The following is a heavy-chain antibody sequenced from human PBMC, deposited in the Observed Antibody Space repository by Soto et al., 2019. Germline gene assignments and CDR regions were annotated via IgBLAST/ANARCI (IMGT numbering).Heavy chain of an antibody. CDR3: ARGRYCLTGRCFPNWFDS. D-gene: IGHD7-27*01. CDR2: IYYRGST. V-gene: IGHV4-30-4*08. CDR1: GFSISSGGYS. Sequence: SETLSLTCSVSGFSISSGGYSWTWIRQHPGKGLEWIGYIYYRGSTHYNPSFESRVAISVDTSKSQFSLNVTPVTAADTAVYFCARGRYCLTGRCFPNWFDSWGQGALVTVSS. J-gene: IGHJ5*01.